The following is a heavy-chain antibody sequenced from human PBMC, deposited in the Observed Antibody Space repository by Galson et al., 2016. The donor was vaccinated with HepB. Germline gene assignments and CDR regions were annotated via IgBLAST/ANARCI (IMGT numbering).Heavy chain of an antibody. J-gene: IGHJ4*02. CDR2: IYPGDSDT. Sequence: QSGAEVKKPGESLKVSCKGSGYTFTSYWIGWVRQMPGKGLEWMGIIYPGDSDTRYRPSFQGQVTISADKSIRTAYLQWSSLKASDTAMYYCAWTYSSTWKPFEYWGQGTLVTVSS. CDR1: GYTFTSYW. CDR3: AWTYSSTWKPFEY. V-gene: IGHV5-51*01. D-gene: IGHD6-13*01.